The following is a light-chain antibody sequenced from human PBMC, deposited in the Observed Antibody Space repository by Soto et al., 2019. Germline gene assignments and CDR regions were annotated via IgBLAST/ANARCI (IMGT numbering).Light chain of an antibody. J-gene: IGLJ2*01. CDR1: SSDVGDYKY. Sequence: QSALTQPASVSGSPGQSITISCTGTSSDVGDYKYVSWYQQHPGKAPKLMIYDVSDRPSGVSNRFSGSKSGNTASLTISGLQPEDEADYYCSSYTTSSTLVVFGGGTKLTVL. CDR2: DVS. CDR3: SSYTTSSTLVV. V-gene: IGLV2-14*01.